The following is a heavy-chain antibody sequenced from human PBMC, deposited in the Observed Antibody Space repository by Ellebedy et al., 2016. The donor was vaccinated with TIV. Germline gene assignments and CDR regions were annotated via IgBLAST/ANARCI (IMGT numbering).Heavy chain of an antibody. J-gene: IGHJ4*02. CDR3: AHRQDYYDSSGYHYFDY. D-gene: IGHD3-22*01. Sequence: SGPTLVKPTQTLTLTCTFSGFSLSTSGMSVGWIRQPPGKALEWLALIYWDDDERYSPSLKSRLTITKDTSKNQVVLTLTNMAPVDTATYYCAHRQDYYDSSGYHYFDYWGQGTLVTVSS. CDR1: GFSLSTSGMS. CDR2: IYWDDDE. V-gene: IGHV2-5*02.